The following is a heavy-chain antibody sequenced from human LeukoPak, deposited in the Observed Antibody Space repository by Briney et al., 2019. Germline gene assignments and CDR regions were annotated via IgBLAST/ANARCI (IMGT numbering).Heavy chain of an antibody. J-gene: IGHJ1*01. CDR1: GGSISTNYVY. CDR3: ASGDSRTFYTAY. D-gene: IGHD3-10*01. Sequence: SETLSLTCTVSGGSISTNYVYWAWIRQPPGKGLEWIGTILYRGGTYFNPSLNSPLTVSIDTSKNQISLELSSGTAADTALSYCASGDSRTFYTAYGGQGTLLTVPS. V-gene: IGHV4-39*07. CDR2: ILYRGGT.